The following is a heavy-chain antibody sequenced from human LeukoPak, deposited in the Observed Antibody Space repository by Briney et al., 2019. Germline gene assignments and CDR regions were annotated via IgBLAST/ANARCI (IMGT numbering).Heavy chain of an antibody. J-gene: IGHJ4*02. Sequence: PSQTLSLTCTVSGGSISSGSYYWSWIRQPAGKGLEWIGRIYTSGSTNYNPSLKSRVTISVDTSQNQFSLKLSSVTAADTAVYYCARSGWHSSGYPVTFDYWGQGTLVTVSS. V-gene: IGHV4-61*02. CDR3: ARSGWHSSGYPVTFDY. CDR2: IYTSGST. CDR1: GGSISSGSYY. D-gene: IGHD3-22*01.